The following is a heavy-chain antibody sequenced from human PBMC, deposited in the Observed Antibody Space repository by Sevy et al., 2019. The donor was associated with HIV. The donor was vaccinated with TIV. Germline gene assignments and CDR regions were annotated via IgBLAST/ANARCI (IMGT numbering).Heavy chain of an antibody. CDR3: ARGEGGYYDSSGYRYWYFDL. D-gene: IGHD3-22*01. V-gene: IGHV4-59*01. J-gene: IGHJ2*01. Sequence: SETLSLTCTVSGGSISSYYWSWIRQPPGKGLEWIGYIYYSGSTNYNPSLKSRVTISVDTSKNQFSLKLSSLTDAVTAVYYCARGEGGYYDSSGYRYWYFDLWGRGTLVTVSS. CDR1: GGSISSYY. CDR2: IYYSGST.